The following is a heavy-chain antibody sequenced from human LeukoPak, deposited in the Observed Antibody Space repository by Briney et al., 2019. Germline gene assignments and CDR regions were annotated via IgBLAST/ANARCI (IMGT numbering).Heavy chain of an antibody. CDR1: GYTFTGYY. J-gene: IGHJ6*03. CDR3: ARAPRSYCSSTSCYARYYYMDV. V-gene: IGHV1-2*02. CDR2: INPNSGGT. D-gene: IGHD2-2*01. Sequence: GASVKVSCKASGYTFTGYYMHWVRQAPGQGLEWLGWINPNSGGTNYAQKFQGRVTMTRDTSISTAYMELSRLRSDDTAVYYCARAPRSYCSSTSCYARYYYMDVWGKRTTVTVSS.